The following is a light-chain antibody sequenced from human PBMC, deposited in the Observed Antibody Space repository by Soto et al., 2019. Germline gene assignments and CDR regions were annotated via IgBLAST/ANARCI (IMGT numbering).Light chain of an antibody. CDR3: QHRGRWPRT. J-gene: IGKJ2*01. CDR1: QSVNDY. V-gene: IGKV3-11*01. Sequence: EIVLTQSPATLSLSPGERATLSCRASQSVNDYLAWYQQKPGQAPRLLIYGASNRATGIPVRFIGSGSGTDFTLTISSLEPEDFAVYYCQHRGRWPRTFGQGTKLEIK. CDR2: GAS.